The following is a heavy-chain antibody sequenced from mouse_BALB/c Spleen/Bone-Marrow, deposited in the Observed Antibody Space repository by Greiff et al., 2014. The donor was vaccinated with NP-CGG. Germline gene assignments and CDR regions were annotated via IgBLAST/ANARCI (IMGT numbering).Heavy chain of an antibody. CDR3: ARWITTVVAPYVMDY. CDR1: GYAFSSYW. V-gene: IGHV1-80*01. Sequence: QVQLQQSGAELVRPGSSVKISCKASGYAFSSYWMNWVKQRPGQGLEWIGQIYPGDGDTNSNGKFKGKATLTADKSSSTAYMQLSSLTSEDSAVYFCARWITTVVAPYVMDYWGQGTSVTVSS. D-gene: IGHD1-1*01. J-gene: IGHJ4*01. CDR2: IYPGDGDT.